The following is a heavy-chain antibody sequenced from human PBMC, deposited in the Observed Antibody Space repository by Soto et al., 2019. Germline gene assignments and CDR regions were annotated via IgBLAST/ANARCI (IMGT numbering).Heavy chain of an antibody. CDR3: AMLINYVTPPPQDV. V-gene: IGHV1-18*01. J-gene: IGHJ6*02. Sequence: QVQLVQSGDEVRKPGSSVKVSCKASGYIFVNYGIAWVRQAPGQGLEWMGWISPYSGKTHYASKVQGRLTMTTDTSPSQDYMDLGSLPPETRAGYYGAMLINYVTPPPQDVWGQGTRVTV. CDR2: ISPYSGKT. CDR1: GYIFVNYG. D-gene: IGHD3-16*01.